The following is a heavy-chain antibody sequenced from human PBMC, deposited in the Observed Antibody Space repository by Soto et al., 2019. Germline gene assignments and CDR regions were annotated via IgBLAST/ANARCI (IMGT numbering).Heavy chain of an antibody. Sequence: QLQLRESGPGLVKPSQTLSLTCTVSGGSISSGGYYWSWIRQHPGKGLEWVGYIYYSGSTYYNPSLRSRVTISVDTSKNQCALKLITVTAPETAVYYCARVGQPSWFDPWGQGTLVTVSS. CDR1: GGSISSGGYY. CDR2: IYYSGST. CDR3: ARVGQPSWFDP. D-gene: IGHD3-16*01. V-gene: IGHV4-31*03. J-gene: IGHJ5*02.